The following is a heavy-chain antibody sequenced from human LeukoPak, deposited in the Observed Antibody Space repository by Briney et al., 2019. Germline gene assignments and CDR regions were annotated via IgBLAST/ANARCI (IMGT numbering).Heavy chain of an antibody. CDR3: TTTYNYDSSGSIVDY. V-gene: IGHV3-15*01. CDR1: GFTFRNAW. Sequence: GGPLRLSCAASGFTFRNAWMTWVRQAPGQGLEWVGRIKSKTDGGTTDYAAPVKVRFTISRDDSKNTLHLQMNSLKTEDTALYYLTTTYNYDSSGSIVDYWGQGTLVTVSS. CDR2: IKSKTDGGTT. J-gene: IGHJ4*02. D-gene: IGHD3-22*01.